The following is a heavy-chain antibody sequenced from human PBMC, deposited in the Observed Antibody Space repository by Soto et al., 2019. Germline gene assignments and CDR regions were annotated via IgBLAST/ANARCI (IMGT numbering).Heavy chain of an antibody. J-gene: IGHJ4*02. V-gene: IGHV4-59*01. D-gene: IGHD6-6*01. CDR1: GGSISSYH. CDR3: GRHGEAETRPVY. CDR2: IYYSGST. Sequence: SETLSLTCTVSGGSISSYHWSWIRQPPGKGLEWIGYIYYSGSTNYNPSLKSRVAISVDTSKNQFSLKLGSVTAADTAVYDCGRHGEAETRPVYWGQGSLVTVSS.